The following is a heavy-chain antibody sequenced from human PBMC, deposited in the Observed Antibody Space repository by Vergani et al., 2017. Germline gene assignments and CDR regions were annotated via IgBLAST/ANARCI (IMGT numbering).Heavy chain of an antibody. J-gene: IGHJ4*02. CDR2: IYYSGST. V-gene: IGHV4-39*01. Sequence: QVQLQESGPGLVKPSETLSLTCTVSNDSVSNTFYYWGWICQTPGKGLEWIGSIYYSGSTYYNPSLESRVTMSVDTSKSQFSLKLSSVTAADTALYYCARLVFGDSYFDDWGQGTLVTVSS. CDR3: ARLVFGDSYFDD. CDR1: NDSVSNTFYY. D-gene: IGHD3-10*01.